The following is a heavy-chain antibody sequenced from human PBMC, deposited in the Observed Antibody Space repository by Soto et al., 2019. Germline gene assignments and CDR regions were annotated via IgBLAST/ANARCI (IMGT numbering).Heavy chain of an antibody. Sequence: ASVKVSCKASGYTFLTYGISWVRRAPGQGLEWMGEIKSNDGLTRYGQKFHGRVTITRDTSASTVYMELSSLTSEDTAVYYCAREGESISTGLDYWGQGTLVTVSS. CDR2: IKSNDGLT. D-gene: IGHD2-2*01. J-gene: IGHJ4*02. CDR3: AREGESISTGLDY. CDR1: GYTFLTYG. V-gene: IGHV1-18*01.